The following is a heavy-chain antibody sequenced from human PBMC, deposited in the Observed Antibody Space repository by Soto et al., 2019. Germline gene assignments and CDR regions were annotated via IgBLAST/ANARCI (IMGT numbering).Heavy chain of an antibody. J-gene: IGHJ3*02. Sequence: GGSLRLSCAASGFTFSSYAMHWVRQAPGKGLEWVAVISYDGSNKYYADSVKGRFTISRDNSKNTLYLQMNSLRAEDTAVYYCATVPDCCDSSGCISDAFYIWGQGTMVTVSS. CDR3: ATVPDCCDSSGCISDAFYI. D-gene: IGHD3-22*01. CDR1: GFTFSSYA. CDR2: ISYDGSNK. V-gene: IGHV3-30-3*01.